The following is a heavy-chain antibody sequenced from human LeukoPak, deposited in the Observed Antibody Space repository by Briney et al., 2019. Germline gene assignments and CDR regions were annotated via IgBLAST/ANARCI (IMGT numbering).Heavy chain of an antibody. Sequence: GASVKVSCKASGYTFTSYYMHWVRQAPGQGLEWMGIINPSGGSTSYAQKFQGRVTMTRDTSTSTVYMELSRLRSEDTAVYYCARGAYYDFWSGYYKRPFDYYYYMDVWGKGTTLTVSS. J-gene: IGHJ6*03. CDR3: ARGAYYDFWSGYYKRPFDYYYYMDV. CDR2: INPSGGST. V-gene: IGHV1-46*03. CDR1: GYTFTSYY. D-gene: IGHD3-3*01.